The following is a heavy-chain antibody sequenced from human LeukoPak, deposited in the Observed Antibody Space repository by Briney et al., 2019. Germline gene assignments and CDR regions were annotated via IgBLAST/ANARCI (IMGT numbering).Heavy chain of an antibody. CDR1: GGSFSGYY. J-gene: IGHJ4*02. V-gene: IGHV4-34*01. Sequence: PSETLSLTCAVYGGSFSGYYWSWIRQPPGKGLEWIGEINHSGSTNYNPSLKSRVTISVDTSKNQFSLKLSPVTAADTAVYYCARGGVTMVRGVIDYWGQGTLVTVSS. CDR2: INHSGST. D-gene: IGHD3-10*01. CDR3: ARGGVTMVRGVIDY.